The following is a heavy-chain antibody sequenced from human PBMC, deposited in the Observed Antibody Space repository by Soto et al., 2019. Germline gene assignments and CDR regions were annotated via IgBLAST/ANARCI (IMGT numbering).Heavy chain of an antibody. V-gene: IGHV1-18*01. Sequence: ASVKVSCKASGYTFTSYGISWVRQAPGQGLEWMGWISAYNGNTNYAQKLQGRVTMTTDTSTSTAYMELRSLRSDDTAVYYCARDSGSAARLTYYYYGMDVWGQGTTVTVSS. CDR2: ISAYNGNT. CDR3: ARDSGSAARLTYYYYGMDV. D-gene: IGHD6-6*01. CDR1: GYTFTSYG. J-gene: IGHJ6*02.